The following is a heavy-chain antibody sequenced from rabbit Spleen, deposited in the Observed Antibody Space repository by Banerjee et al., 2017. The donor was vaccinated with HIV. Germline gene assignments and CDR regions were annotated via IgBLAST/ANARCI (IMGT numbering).Heavy chain of an antibody. CDR3: ARDLLGVIGWNFYL. CDR1: GVSFSSSSY. J-gene: IGHJ4*01. CDR2: IDTGSSGFT. Sequence: QSLEESGGDLVKPGASLTLTCTASGVSFSSSSYMCWVRQAPGKGLEWIACIDTGSSGFTYYATWAKGRLTYSKTSSTTVTLRMTSLTAADRATYFCARDLLGVIGWNFYLWGQGTLVTVS. D-gene: IGHD1-1*01. V-gene: IGHV1S40*01.